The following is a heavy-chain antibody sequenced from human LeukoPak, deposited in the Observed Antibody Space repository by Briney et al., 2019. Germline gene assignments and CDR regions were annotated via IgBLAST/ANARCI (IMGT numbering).Heavy chain of an antibody. CDR1: GFTFDDYG. CDR3: ARAWAAAGTAEYFQH. J-gene: IGHJ1*01. CDR2: INWNGGST. D-gene: IGHD6-13*01. V-gene: IGHV3-20*04. Sequence: QSGGSLRLSCAASGFTFDDYGMSWVRQAPGKGLEWVSGINWNGGSTGYADSVKGRFTISRDNAKNSLYLQMNSLRDEDTAVYYCARAWAAAGTAEYFQHWGQGTLVTVSS.